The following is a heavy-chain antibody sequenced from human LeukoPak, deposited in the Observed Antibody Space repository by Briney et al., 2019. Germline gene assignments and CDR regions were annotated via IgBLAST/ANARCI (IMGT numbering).Heavy chain of an antibody. V-gene: IGHV3-48*01. CDR2: ISSSSSTI. CDR1: GFTFSSYS. CDR3: ARGPGGCSSTSCYVDY. Sequence: PGGSLRLSCAASGFTFSSYSMNWVRQAPGKGLEWVSYISSSSSTIYYADSVKGRFTISRDNAKNSLYLQMNSLRAEDTAVYYCARGPGGCSSTSCYVDYWGQGTLVTVSS. D-gene: IGHD2-2*01. J-gene: IGHJ4*02.